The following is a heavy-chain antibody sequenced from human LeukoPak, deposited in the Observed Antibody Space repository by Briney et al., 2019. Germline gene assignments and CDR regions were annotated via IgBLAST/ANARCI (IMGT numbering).Heavy chain of an antibody. CDR2: IHHSGTT. CDR3: ARTPYSGSSSYFDF. Sequence: SETLSLTCTVSGYSISNGYYWGWIRQPPGKGLEWIGNIHHSGTTYYKQSLKSRVTKSLDTSKYQFSLNLSSVPAADTAVYYCARTPYSGSSSYFDFWGQGTLVTVSS. J-gene: IGHJ4*02. D-gene: IGHD1-26*01. V-gene: IGHV4-38-2*02. CDR1: GYSISNGYY.